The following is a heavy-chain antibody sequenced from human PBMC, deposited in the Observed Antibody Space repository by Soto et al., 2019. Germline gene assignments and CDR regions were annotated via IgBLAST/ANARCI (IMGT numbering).Heavy chain of an antibody. Sequence: PGGSLRLSCAASGFTFSNFDMHWVRQVTGKGLEWVSAIAVGGATFYSDSVKGRFTVSRENAKNSLYLQMNSLRAEDTAVYYCEREQDGHSHPWQPCEHGGRGTLVPVSS. CDR3: EREQDGHSHPWQPCEH. V-gene: IGHV3-13*01. D-gene: IGHD1-26*01. CDR2: IAVGGAT. CDR1: GFTFSNFD. J-gene: IGHJ4*02.